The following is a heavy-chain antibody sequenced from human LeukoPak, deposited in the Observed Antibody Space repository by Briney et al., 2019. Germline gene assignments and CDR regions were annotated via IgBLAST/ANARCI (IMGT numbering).Heavy chain of an antibody. J-gene: IGHJ5*02. D-gene: IGHD2-15*01. Sequence: SETLSLSCTVSGGSISSGGYYWSWNRQHPGKGLEGIGYIYYSGSTYYNPSLKSRVTISEDTSKNHFSLKLSSVTPADTAVYYCARESYGYCIGGSCDGFQNWFDPWGQGTLVTVSS. CDR1: GGSISSGGYY. V-gene: IGHV4-31*03. CDR2: IYYSGST. CDR3: ARESYGYCIGGSCDGFQNWFDP.